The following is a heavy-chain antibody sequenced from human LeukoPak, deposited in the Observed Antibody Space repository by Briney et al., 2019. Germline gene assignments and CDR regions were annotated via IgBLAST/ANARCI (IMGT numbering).Heavy chain of an antibody. J-gene: IGHJ5*02. CDR1: GFTFRSYS. V-gene: IGHV3-21*01. CDR3: ARVVSGNWFDP. CDR2: IDPSSTYI. Sequence: PGGSLRLSCAASGFTFRSYSMNWVRQAPGKGLEWVSAIDPSSTYIYYADSVKGRFTISRDNAENSLYLQMNSLRAEDTAVYYCARVVSGNWFDPWGQGTLVTVSS. D-gene: IGHD3-10*01.